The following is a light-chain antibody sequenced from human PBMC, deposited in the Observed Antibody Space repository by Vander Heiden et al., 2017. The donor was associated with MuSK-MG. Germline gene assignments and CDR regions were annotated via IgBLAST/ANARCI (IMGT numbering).Light chain of an antibody. CDR2: WAT. Sequence: IVMTQSPDSLAASLGDRATINCKSSQSVLYQANNKNFLAWYQKKPRQPTKLLNYWATTQGSGVPGRISSRGSGEDFPLTISRPQAEDVADYYCQEDCCPHTFGQGTKLEIK. CDR3: QEDCCPHT. V-gene: IGKV4-1*01. CDR1: QSVLYQANNKNF. J-gene: IGKJ2*01.